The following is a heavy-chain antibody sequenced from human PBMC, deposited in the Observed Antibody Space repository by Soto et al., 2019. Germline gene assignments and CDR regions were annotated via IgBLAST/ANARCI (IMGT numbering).Heavy chain of an antibody. CDR1: GGSISSYY. J-gene: IGHJ4*02. Sequence: SETLSLTCTVSGGSISSYYWSWIRQPPGKGLEWIGYIYYSGSTNYNPSLKGRVTISVDTSKNQFSLKLSSVTAADTAVYYCARGFRGLSNWGQGTLVTVSS. V-gene: IGHV4-59*01. CDR3: ARGFRGLSN. CDR2: IYYSGST. D-gene: IGHD2-8*02.